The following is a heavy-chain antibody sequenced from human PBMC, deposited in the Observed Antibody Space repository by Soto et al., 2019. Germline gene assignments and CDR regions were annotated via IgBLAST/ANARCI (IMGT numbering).Heavy chain of an antibody. CDR2: ISGSGGST. D-gene: IGHD6-13*01. CDR3: AKDNAQQLETDPLHYYYGMDV. V-gene: IGHV3-23*01. J-gene: IGHJ6*02. Sequence: GGSLRLSCAASGFTFSSYAMSWVRQAPGKGLEWVSAISGSGGSTYYADSVKGRFTISRDNSKNTLYLQMNSLRAEDTAVYYCAKDNAQQLETDPLHYYYGMDVWGQGTTVTVSS. CDR1: GFTFSSYA.